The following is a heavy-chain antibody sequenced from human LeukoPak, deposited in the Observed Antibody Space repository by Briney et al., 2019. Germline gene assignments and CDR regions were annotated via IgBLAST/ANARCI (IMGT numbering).Heavy chain of an antibody. CDR3: TRPYYDFWSGYADNWFDP. V-gene: IGHV1-2*02. D-gene: IGHD3-3*01. J-gene: IGHJ5*02. CDR1: GYTFTGYY. Sequence: GASVKVSCKASGYTFTGYYMHWVRQAPGQGFEWMGWINPNSGGTNYAQKFQGRVTMTRDTSISTAYMELSRLRSDDTAVYYCTRPYYDFWSGYADNWFDPWGQGTLVAVSS. CDR2: INPNSGGT.